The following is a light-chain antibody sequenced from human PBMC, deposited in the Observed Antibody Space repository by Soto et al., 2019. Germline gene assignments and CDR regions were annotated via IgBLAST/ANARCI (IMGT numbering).Light chain of an antibody. CDR3: QTWGTGTLI. V-gene: IGLV4-69*02. J-gene: IGLJ2*01. Sequence: QPVLTQSPSAAASLGASVKLTCTLSSGHSSYAIAWHQKKTEKGPRYLMKLNSDGSHSKGDGVPDRYSGSSSGAERSLLIASLPAEEEDDYFCQTWGTGTLIFGGGTKLTVL. CDR2: LNSDGSH. CDR1: SGHSSYA.